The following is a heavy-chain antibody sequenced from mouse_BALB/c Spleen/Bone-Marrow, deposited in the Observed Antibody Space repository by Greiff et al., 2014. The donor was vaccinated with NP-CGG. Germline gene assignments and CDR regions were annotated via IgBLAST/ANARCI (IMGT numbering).Heavy chain of an antibody. CDR3: AREGWLLRFDY. Sequence: VQLKESGPEPVKPGASVKMSCKASGYTFTAHVMHWVKQKPGQGLEWIGYINPYNDGTNYIEKFKGKATLTSDIPSSTAYMELSSLTSEDSAVYYCAREGWLLRFDYWGQGTTLTVSS. D-gene: IGHD2-3*01. J-gene: IGHJ2*01. V-gene: IGHV1-14*01. CDR1: GYTFTAHV. CDR2: INPYNDGT.